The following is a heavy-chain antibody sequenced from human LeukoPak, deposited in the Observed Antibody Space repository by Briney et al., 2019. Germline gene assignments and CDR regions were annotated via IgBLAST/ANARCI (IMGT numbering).Heavy chain of an antibody. CDR2: ISGSGGST. Sequence: GGSLRLSCAASGFTFSSYAMSWVRQAPGKGLEWVSAISGSGGSTYYADSVKGRFTISRDNSKNTLHLQMNSLRAEDTAVYYCAKSGGVHYYYYYMDVWGKGTTVTVSS. CDR1: GFTFSSYA. J-gene: IGHJ6*03. D-gene: IGHD2-8*02. V-gene: IGHV3-23*01. CDR3: AKSGGVHYYYYYMDV.